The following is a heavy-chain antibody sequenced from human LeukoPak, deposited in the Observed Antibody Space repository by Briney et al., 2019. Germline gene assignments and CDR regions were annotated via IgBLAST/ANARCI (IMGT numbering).Heavy chain of an antibody. CDR1: GGTFTSYA. V-gene: IGHV1-69*13. D-gene: IGHD5-12*01. Sequence: GASVKVSCKAPGGTFTSYAISWVRQAPGQGLEWMGGIIPIFGTANYAQKFQGRVTITADESTSTAYMELSSLRSEGTAVYYCARDTGGYDWRFDYWGQGTLVTVSS. J-gene: IGHJ4*02. CDR3: ARDTGGYDWRFDY. CDR2: IIPIFGTA.